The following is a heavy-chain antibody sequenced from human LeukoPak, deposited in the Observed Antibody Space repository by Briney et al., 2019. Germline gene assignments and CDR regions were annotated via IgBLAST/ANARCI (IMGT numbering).Heavy chain of an antibody. J-gene: IGHJ5*02. D-gene: IGHD4-17*01. CDR2: IIPIFGTA. Sequence: ASVKASCKASGYTFTSYGISWVRQAPGQGLEWMGGIIPIFGTANYAQKFQGRVTITADESTSTAYMELSSLRSEDTAVYYCARAGSYGDYGWFDPWGQGTLVTVSS. V-gene: IGHV1-69*13. CDR3: ARAGSYGDYGWFDP. CDR1: GYTFTSYG.